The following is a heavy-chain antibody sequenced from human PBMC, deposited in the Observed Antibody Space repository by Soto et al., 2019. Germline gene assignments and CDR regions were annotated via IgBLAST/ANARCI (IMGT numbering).Heavy chain of an antibody. CDR2: INPSGDST. Sequence: QVQLVQSGAEVKKPGASVKVSCKASGYAFSGFYMHWVRQAPGQGLEWMGVINPSGDSTTYAQKFQGRLTMTKDTSTSTLYMELSSLRSEYTAVYYCARDWEFGFWGQGTLVTVSS. CDR1: GYAFSGFY. V-gene: IGHV1-46*01. J-gene: IGHJ4*02. D-gene: IGHD3-10*01. CDR3: ARDWEFGF.